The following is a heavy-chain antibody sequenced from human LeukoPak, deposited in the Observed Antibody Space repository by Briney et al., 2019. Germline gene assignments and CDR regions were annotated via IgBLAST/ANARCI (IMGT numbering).Heavy chain of an antibody. CDR3: AKYSVGLTRRSGYLPGGWFDP. CDR1: GFTFSDYP. V-gene: IGHV3-23*01. Sequence: GGSLRLSCVASGFTFSDYPMSWVRQGPGKGLEWVSAISGSGGSTYYADSVKGRFTISRDNSKNTLYLQMNSLRAEDTAVYYCAKYSVGLTRRSGYLPGGWFDPWGQGTLVTVSS. D-gene: IGHD3-3*01. J-gene: IGHJ5*02. CDR2: ISGSGGST.